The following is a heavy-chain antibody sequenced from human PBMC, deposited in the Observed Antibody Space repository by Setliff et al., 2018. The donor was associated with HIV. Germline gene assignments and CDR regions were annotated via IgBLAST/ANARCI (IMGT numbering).Heavy chain of an antibody. CDR3: ARDYMEGINGGDYLQY. Sequence: GASVKVSCKASGYTFTSYGMNWVRQAPGQGLEWMGWINTYTGNPTYAQDFTGRFVFSLDTSVSTAYLQMNSLRVEDTAIYYCARDYMEGINGGDYLQYWGQGSLVTVSP. J-gene: IGHJ4*02. D-gene: IGHD3-10*02. CDR2: INTYTGNP. CDR1: GYTFTSYG. V-gene: IGHV7-4-1*02.